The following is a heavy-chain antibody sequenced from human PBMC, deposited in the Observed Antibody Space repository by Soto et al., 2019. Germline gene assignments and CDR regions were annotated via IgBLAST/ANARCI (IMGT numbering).Heavy chain of an antibody. CDR2: IFYSGST. Sequence: QLQLQESGPGLVKPSETLSLTCTVSSGSISSTIYSWDWIRQPPGKGLEWIGSIFYSGSTYYNPSLQSRVTISVDTSKNQCPRTLPSVTAADTAVYYCARQCRGVTCRRFVPWGQGTLVTVSS. J-gene: IGHJ5*02. CDR1: SGSISSTIYS. D-gene: IGHD2-15*01. CDR3: ARQCRGVTCRRFVP. V-gene: IGHV4-39*01.